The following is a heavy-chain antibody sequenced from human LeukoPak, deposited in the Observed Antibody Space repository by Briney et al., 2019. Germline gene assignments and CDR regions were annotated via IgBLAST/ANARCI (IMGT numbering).Heavy chain of an antibody. CDR3: ARVLFRGAAAGNIVGATRGWFDP. J-gene: IGHJ5*02. CDR1: GYTFTGNY. CDR2: INPNSGGT. V-gene: IGHV1-2*02. Sequence: ASVKVSCKASGYTFTGNYMHWVRQAPGQGLEWMGWINPNSGGTNYAQKFQGRVTMTRDTSINTAYMELSRLRSDDTAVYYRARVLFRGAAAGNIVGATRGWFDPWGQGTLVTVSS. D-gene: IGHD1-26*01.